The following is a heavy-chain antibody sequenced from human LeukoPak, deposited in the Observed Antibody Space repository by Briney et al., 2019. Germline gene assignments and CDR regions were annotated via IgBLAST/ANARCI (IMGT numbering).Heavy chain of an antibody. CDR1: GFTFSSYG. J-gene: IGHJ4*02. D-gene: IGHD2-21*02. CDR3: ARDRQVGGDSSGMNY. V-gene: IGHV3-30*03. CDR2: ISYDGSNK. Sequence: PGRSLRLSCAASGFTFSSYGMHWVRQAPGKGLEWVAVISYDGSNKYYADSVKGRFTISRDNSKNTLYLQMSSLRAEDTAVYYCARDRQVGGDSSGMNYWGQGTLVTVSS.